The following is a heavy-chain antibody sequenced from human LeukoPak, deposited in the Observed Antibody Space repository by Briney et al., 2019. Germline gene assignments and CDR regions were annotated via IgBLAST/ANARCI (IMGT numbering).Heavy chain of an antibody. Sequence: GASVKVSCKASGYTFMGYYMHWVRQAPGQGLEWMGWISAYSGNTNYAQKLQGRVTMTTDTSTSTAYMELRSLRSDDTAVYYCARDFGCSGGSCYSGIIWFDPWGQGTLVTVSS. CDR2: ISAYSGNT. V-gene: IGHV1-18*04. D-gene: IGHD2-15*01. CDR3: ARDFGCSGGSCYSGIIWFDP. J-gene: IGHJ5*02. CDR1: GYTFMGYY.